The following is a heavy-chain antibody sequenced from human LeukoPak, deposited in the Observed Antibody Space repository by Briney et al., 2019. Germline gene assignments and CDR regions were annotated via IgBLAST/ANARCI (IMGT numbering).Heavy chain of an antibody. CDR2: ISSSSSYI. CDR3: AKDRIAAAGTLYYYYYYMDV. CDR1: GFTLSSYS. D-gene: IGHD6-13*01. Sequence: GGSLRLSCAASGFTLSSYSMNWVRQAPGKGLEWVSSISSSSSYIYYADSVKGRFTTSRDNAKNSLYLQMNSLRAEDTAVYYCAKDRIAAAGTLYYYYYYMDVWGKGTTVTISS. V-gene: IGHV3-21*01. J-gene: IGHJ6*03.